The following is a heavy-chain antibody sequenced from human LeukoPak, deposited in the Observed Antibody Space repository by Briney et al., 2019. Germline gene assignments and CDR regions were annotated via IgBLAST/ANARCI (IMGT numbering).Heavy chain of an antibody. Sequence: PGWSLRLSCAGCGFTFSSYSMIWLRQPPGKGLDWVSSISSSRCYIYYADSVKGRFTISRNNAKNSLYLQMNSLRAEDTAVYYCARDGKYSSGWPGGYWGQGTLVTVSS. CDR3: ARDGKYSSGWPGGY. D-gene: IGHD6-19*01. J-gene: IGHJ4*02. CDR1: GFTFSSYS. CDR2: ISSSRCYI. V-gene: IGHV3-21*01.